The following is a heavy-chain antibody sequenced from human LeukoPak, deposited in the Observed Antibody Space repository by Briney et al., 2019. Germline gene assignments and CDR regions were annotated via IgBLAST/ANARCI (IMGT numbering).Heavy chain of an antibody. V-gene: IGHV1-69*13. CDR1: GGTFSSYA. D-gene: IGHD5-12*01. J-gene: IGHJ4*02. CDR3: ARKRTESGYDYVRRREYYFDY. Sequence: GASVTVSCTASGGTFSSYAISWVRQAPGQGLEWMGGIIPIFGTANYAQKFQGRVTITADESTSTAYMELSSLRSEDTAVYYCARKRTESGYDYVRRREYYFDYWGQGTLVTVSS. CDR2: IIPIFGTA.